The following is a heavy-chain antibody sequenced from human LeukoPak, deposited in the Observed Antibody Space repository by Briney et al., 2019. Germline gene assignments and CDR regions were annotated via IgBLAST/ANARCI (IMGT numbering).Heavy chain of an antibody. V-gene: IGHV3-15*01. CDR1: GFTFSNAW. Sequence: GGSLRLSCAASGFTFSNAWMSWVRQAPGKGLEWVARIRSKTDGGTTDYAAPVKSRFTISRDDSKNTLYLQMKSLKTEDTAVYYCTGRNFDYWGQGTLVTVSS. CDR3: TGRNFDY. CDR2: IRSKTDGGTT. J-gene: IGHJ4*02.